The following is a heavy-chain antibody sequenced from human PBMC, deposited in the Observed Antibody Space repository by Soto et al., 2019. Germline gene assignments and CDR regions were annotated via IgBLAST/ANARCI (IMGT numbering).Heavy chain of an antibody. CDR1: GYTFTGYY. CDR3: AREGGSGSYYNLSEYYYYMDV. V-gene: IGHV1-2*04. D-gene: IGHD3-10*01. CDR2: INPNSGGT. Sequence: GASVKVSCKASGYTFTGYYMHWVRQAPGQGLEWMGWINPNSGGTNYAQKFQGWVTMTRDTSISTAYMELSRLRSDDTAVYYCAREGGSGSYYNLSEYYYYMDVWGKGTTVTVSS. J-gene: IGHJ6*03.